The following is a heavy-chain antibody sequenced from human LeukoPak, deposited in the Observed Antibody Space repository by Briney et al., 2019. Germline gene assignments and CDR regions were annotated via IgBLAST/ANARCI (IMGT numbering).Heavy chain of an antibody. J-gene: IGHJ4*02. CDR3: AKDAAIAAAGYYFDY. CDR2: ISSDGRDK. Sequence: QTGGSLRLSCAASGFTFSRHAIHWVRQTPGKGLEWVAVISSDGRDKHYADSVKGRFTISRDNSRNTLYLQMNSLRPEDTAVYYRAKDAAIAAAGYYFDYWGQGTLVTVSS. V-gene: IGHV3-30*18. D-gene: IGHD6-13*01. CDR1: GFTFSRHA.